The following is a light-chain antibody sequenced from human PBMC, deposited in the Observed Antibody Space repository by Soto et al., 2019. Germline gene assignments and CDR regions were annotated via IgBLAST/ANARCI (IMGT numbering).Light chain of an antibody. CDR1: SSDIGAYDY. J-gene: IGLJ1*01. V-gene: IGLV2-14*01. CDR3: CSFTTTSTHV. Sequence: QSALTQPASLSGSPGPSITISCTGTSSDIGAYDYVSWFQQHPGKAPKLMISEVNNRPSGVSNRFACSKSGNTAYLTISGLQVEDEAEYFCCSFTTTSTHVFGTGTKVTVL. CDR2: EVN.